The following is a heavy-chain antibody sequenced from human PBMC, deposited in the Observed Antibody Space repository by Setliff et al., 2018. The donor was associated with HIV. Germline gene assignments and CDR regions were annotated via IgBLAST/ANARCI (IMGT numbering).Heavy chain of an antibody. J-gene: IGHJ4*02. CDR1: GGSINSGGYY. CDR2: IYYSGSA. V-gene: IGHV4-31*03. D-gene: IGHD3-22*01. Sequence: SETLSLTCTVSGGSINSGGYYWSWIRQHPGKGLEWIGYIYYSGSAYYNPSLKSRVTLSGDTSKKQFSLKLSSITAADTAVYFCARAADYYDSSGYWAPPRYFDYWGQGTLVTVSS. CDR3: ARAADYYDSSGYWAPPRYFDY.